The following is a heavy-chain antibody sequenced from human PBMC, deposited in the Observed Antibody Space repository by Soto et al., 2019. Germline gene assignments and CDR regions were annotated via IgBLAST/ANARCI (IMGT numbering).Heavy chain of an antibody. CDR3: ARFPDDISPGKARYYYGMDV. Sequence: PSETLSLTCTVSGGSISSGDYYWSWIRQPPGKGLEWIGYIYYSGSTYYNPSLKSRVTISVDTSKNQFSLKLSSVTAADTAVYYCARFPDDISPGKARYYYGMDVWGQGTTVTVSS. J-gene: IGHJ6*02. D-gene: IGHD3-9*01. V-gene: IGHV4-30-4*01. CDR2: IYYSGST. CDR1: GGSISSGDYY.